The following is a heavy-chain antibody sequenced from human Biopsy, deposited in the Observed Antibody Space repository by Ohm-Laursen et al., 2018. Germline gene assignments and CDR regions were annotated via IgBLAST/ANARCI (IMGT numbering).Heavy chain of an antibody. CDR3: VRSRAGGATWGMDV. V-gene: IGHV1-2*02. D-gene: IGHD3-16*01. J-gene: IGHJ6*02. Sequence: ASVKVSCKASGYTFTGYYLHWVRQAPGQGLEWMGWINPDNGGTIHAQKFQGRVTVTRDTSISTAYVEVTSLRSDDTAVYYCVRSRAGGATWGMDVWGQGSTVTVSS. CDR2: INPDNGGT. CDR1: GYTFTGYY.